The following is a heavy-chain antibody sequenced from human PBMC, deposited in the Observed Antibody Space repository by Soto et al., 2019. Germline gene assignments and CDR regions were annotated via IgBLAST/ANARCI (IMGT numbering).Heavy chain of an antibody. J-gene: IGHJ4*02. D-gene: IGHD3-10*01. Sequence: QVQLVQSGAEVKKPGSSVRVSCTASGDTFNFYTISWVRQVPGQGPEWMGRIIPMLGMSNYAQKFQGRVTIMADTSTSTVYINLRGLTSEDTAVYYCATNYGSGSTHFDYWGQGTLVTVSS. V-gene: IGHV1-69*02. CDR3: ATNYGSGSTHFDY. CDR1: GDTFNFYT. CDR2: IIPMLGMS.